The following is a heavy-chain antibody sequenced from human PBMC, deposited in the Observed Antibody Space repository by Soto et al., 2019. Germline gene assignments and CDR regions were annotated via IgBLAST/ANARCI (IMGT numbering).Heavy chain of an antibody. D-gene: IGHD3-10*01. CDR1: GYIFTNYD. Sequence: QVQLVQSETEVKKPGASVKVSCKASGYIFTNYDITWVRQAPGQGLEWMGWVSGYTGNTKYAQKFQDRVTMTTDTSTSTVYMELRSRRSDDTAVYYCARFGSAPYYYYGVDVWGQGTTVFVYS. CDR3: ARFGSAPYYYYGVDV. V-gene: IGHV1-18*01. CDR2: VSGYTGNT. J-gene: IGHJ6*02.